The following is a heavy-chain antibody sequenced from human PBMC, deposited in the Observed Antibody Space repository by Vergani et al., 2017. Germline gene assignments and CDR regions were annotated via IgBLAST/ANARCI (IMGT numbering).Heavy chain of an antibody. CDR2: IYFSGST. CDR1: GASIRSSNYY. Sequence: QLQLQESGPGLVKPSATLSLTCSVSGASIRSSNYYWGWTRQPPGKGLEWIARIYFSGSTYYNPPLKSRVTISVDTSKNQFSLKLSSVTAADAAVYVCARHSTVEWLVKLGWIDPWGQGILVTVSS. V-gene: IGHV4-39*01. CDR3: ARHSTVEWLVKLGWIDP. J-gene: IGHJ5*02. D-gene: IGHD6-19*01.